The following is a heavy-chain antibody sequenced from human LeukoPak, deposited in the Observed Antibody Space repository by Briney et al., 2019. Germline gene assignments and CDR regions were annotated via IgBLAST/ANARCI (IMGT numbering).Heavy chain of an antibody. CDR1: GGSISSGGYY. CDR2: IYYSGST. J-gene: IGHJ5*02. CDR3: ARRAPKLEGENWFDP. D-gene: IGHD1-1*01. V-gene: IGHV4-31*03. Sequence: PSETLSLTCTVSGGSISSGGYYWSWIRQHPGKGLEWIGYIYYSGSTYYNPSLKSRVTISVDTSKNQFSLKLSSVTAADTAVYYCARRAPKLEGENWFDPWGQGTLVTVSS.